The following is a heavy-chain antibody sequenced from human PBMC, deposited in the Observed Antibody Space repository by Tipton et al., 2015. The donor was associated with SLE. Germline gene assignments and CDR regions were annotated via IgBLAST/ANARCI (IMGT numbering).Heavy chain of an antibody. Sequence: LRLSCAVYGGSFSGYYWSWIRQSPGKGLEWIAEINHRGGTYYNPSLRSRVTVSADTSKNQFSLTVNSVTAADTAIYYCARRGLLVVPTWGQGTLVTVSS. CDR3: ARRGLLVVPT. CDR1: GGSFSGYY. D-gene: IGHD2-2*01. CDR2: INHRGGT. J-gene: IGHJ5*02. V-gene: IGHV4-34*01.